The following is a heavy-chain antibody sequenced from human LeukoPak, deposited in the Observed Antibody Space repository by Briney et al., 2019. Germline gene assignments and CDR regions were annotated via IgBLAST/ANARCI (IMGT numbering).Heavy chain of an antibody. D-gene: IGHD3-3*01. V-gene: IGHV4-39*07. Sequence: SETLSLTCTVSGGSISSSSYYWGWIRQPPGKGLEWIGSIYYSGSTYYNPSLKSRVTISVDTSKNQFSLKLSSVTAADTAVYYCARDGYYDFWSGYRSEDAFDIWGQGTMVTVSP. CDR2: IYYSGST. CDR1: GGSISSSSYY. J-gene: IGHJ3*02. CDR3: ARDGYYDFWSGYRSEDAFDI.